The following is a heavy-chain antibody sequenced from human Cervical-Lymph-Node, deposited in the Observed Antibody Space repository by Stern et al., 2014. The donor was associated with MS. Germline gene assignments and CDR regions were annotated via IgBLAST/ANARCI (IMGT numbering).Heavy chain of an antibody. CDR1: GYSFTNYW. Sequence: VQLVESGAEVKKPGESLKISCKASGYSFTNYWIGWVRQRSGKGLEWMGIVYPGDSDTRHSPSLQGQVTISADKSISTAYLQWSSLKASDTAMYYCARSITASGTGGAFEFWGQGTLVTVSS. D-gene: IGHD6-25*01. J-gene: IGHJ4*02. V-gene: IGHV5-51*03. CDR3: ARSITASGTGGAFEF. CDR2: VYPGDSDT.